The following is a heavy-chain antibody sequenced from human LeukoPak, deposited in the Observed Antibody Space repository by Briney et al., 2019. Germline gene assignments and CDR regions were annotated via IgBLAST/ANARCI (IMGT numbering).Heavy chain of an antibody. J-gene: IGHJ4*02. V-gene: IGHV4-39*07. Sequence: PSETLSLTCTVSGGSISSSSYYWGWIRQPPGKGLEWIASIYYSGSTYYNPALKSRVTISVDTSKNQFSLKLSSVTAADTAVYYCARDVADGGGYYFDYWGQGTLVTVSS. CDR2: IYYSGST. CDR3: ARDVADGGGYYFDY. CDR1: GGSISSSSYY. D-gene: IGHD3-16*01.